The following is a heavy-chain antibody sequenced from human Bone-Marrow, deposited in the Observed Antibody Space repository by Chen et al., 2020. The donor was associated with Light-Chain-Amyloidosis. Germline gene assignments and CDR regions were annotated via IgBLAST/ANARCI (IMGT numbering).Heavy chain of an antibody. V-gene: IGHV3-74*01. CDR3: ARSVSGTFDY. Sequence: DVQRVASGGGLLQPGESLRPPCASTGFTFSDYYMHWVRQGPGKGLVWVSRSNGDGTDIKYADSVRGRFTISRDSAKNTVYLQMNSLRTEDTAVYYCARSVSGTFDYWGQGALVTVSS. D-gene: IGHD1-1*01. J-gene: IGHJ4*02. CDR1: GFTFSDYY. CDR2: SNGDGTDI.